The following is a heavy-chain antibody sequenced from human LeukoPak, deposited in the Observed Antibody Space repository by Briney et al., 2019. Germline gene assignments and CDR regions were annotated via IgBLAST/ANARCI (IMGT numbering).Heavy chain of an antibody. Sequence: GGSLRLSCAASGFTFSSYGMHWVRQAPGKGLEWVAVISYDGSNKYYADSVKGRFTISRDNSKNTLYLQMNSLRAEDTAVYYCAKSAGIAVAGTDYWGQGTLVTVSS. J-gene: IGHJ4*02. V-gene: IGHV3-30*18. CDR3: AKSAGIAVAGTDY. D-gene: IGHD6-19*01. CDR2: ISYDGSNK. CDR1: GFTFSSYG.